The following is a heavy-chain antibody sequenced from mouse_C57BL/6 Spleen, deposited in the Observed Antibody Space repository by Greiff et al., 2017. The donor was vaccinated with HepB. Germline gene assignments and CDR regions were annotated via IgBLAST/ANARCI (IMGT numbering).Heavy chain of an antibody. V-gene: IGHV1-7*01. CDR3: ARGGYYYGSSLVLYFDV. D-gene: IGHD1-1*01. CDR1: GYTFTSYW. Sequence: VQLQQSGAELAKPGASVKLSCKASGYTFTSYWMHWVKQRPGQGLEWIGYINPSSGYTKYNQKFKDKATSTADKSASTAYMQLSSLTYEDSAVYYWARGGYYYGSSLVLYFDVWGTGTTVTVSS. CDR2: INPSSGYT. J-gene: IGHJ1*03.